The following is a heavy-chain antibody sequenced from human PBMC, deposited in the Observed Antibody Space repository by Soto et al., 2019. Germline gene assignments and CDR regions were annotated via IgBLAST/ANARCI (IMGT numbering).Heavy chain of an antibody. J-gene: IGHJ3*02. Sequence: PSETLSLTCAVYGGSFSGYYWSWIRQPPGQGLEWIGEINHSGSTNYNPSLKSRVTTSVDTSKNQFSLKLSSVTAADTAVYYCARDPTYYYDSSGYGYAFDIWGQGTMVTVSS. CDR1: GGSFSGYY. CDR2: INHSGST. CDR3: ARDPTYYYDSSGYGYAFDI. V-gene: IGHV4-34*01. D-gene: IGHD3-22*01.